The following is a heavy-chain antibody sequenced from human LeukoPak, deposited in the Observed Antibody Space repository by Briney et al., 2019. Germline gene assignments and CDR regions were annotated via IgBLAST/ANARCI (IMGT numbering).Heavy chain of an antibody. V-gene: IGHV4-34*01. J-gene: IGHJ4*02. CDR1: GGSFIGHY. CDR3: ARKTVSTGVDY. D-gene: IGHD5/OR15-5a*01. Sequence: SETLSLTCAVYGGSFIGHYWSWIRQTPGKGLEWIGEINHSANTGYNPSLKSRVTISVDTSRSQFSLKLTSVTAADTAVYYCARKTVSTGVDYWGQGTLVTVSS. CDR2: INHSANT.